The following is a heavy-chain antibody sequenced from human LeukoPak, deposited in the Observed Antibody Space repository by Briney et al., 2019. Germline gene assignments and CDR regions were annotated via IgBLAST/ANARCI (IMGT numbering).Heavy chain of an antibody. CDR3: ARQDYYDSSGYCDAFDI. J-gene: IGHJ3*02. D-gene: IGHD3-22*01. Sequence: PSETLSLTCAVYGGSFSGYYWSWIRPPPGKGLEWIGEINHSGSTNYNPSLKSRVTISVDTSKNQFSLKLSSVTAADTAVYYCARQDYYDSSGYCDAFDIWGQGTMVTVSS. CDR1: GGSFSGYY. CDR2: INHSGST. V-gene: IGHV4-34*01.